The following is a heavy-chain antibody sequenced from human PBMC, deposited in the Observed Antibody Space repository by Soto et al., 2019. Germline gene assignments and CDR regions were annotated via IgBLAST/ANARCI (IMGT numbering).Heavy chain of an antibody. Sequence: PGGSLRLSCAASGFTFSSYAMSWVRQAPGKGLEWVSAISGSGGSTYYADSVKGRFTISRDNSKNTLYLQMNSLRAEDTAVYYCAKDTYYDILTGYPNWFDPWGQGTLVTVSS. D-gene: IGHD3-9*01. CDR3: AKDTYYDILTGYPNWFDP. J-gene: IGHJ5*02. CDR2: ISGSGGST. CDR1: GFTFSSYA. V-gene: IGHV3-23*01.